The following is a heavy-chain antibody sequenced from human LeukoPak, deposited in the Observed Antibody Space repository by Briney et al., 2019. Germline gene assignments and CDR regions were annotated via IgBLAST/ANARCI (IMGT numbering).Heavy chain of an antibody. CDR3: ARGDGSGDNNWFDP. D-gene: IGHD2-21*01. V-gene: IGHV4-4*07. CDR1: GGSISTYY. CDR2: IYISGSV. Sequence: SETLSLTCIVSGGSISTYYWNWIRQPAGKGLEWIGRIYISGSVNYNPSLKSRLIMSVDTSKNQFSLKLSSVTAADTAVYYCARGDGSGDNNWFDPWGQGTLVTVSS. J-gene: IGHJ5*02.